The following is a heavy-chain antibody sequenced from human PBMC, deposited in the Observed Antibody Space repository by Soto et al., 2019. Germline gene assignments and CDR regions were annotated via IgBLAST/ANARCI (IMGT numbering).Heavy chain of an antibody. CDR2: ISSSSSTI. D-gene: IGHD2-15*01. V-gene: IGHV3-48*02. CDR3: ARDVPRCSGGTCLDY. J-gene: IGHJ4*02. Sequence: EVQLMESGGGLVQPGGSLRLSCAASGFTFSSFSMHWVRQAPGKGLEWVSYISSSSSTIYYADSVRGRFTISRDNAKNSLYLQMNSLRDDDTAVFYCARDVPRCSGGTCLDYWGQGTLVTVSS. CDR1: GFTFSSFS.